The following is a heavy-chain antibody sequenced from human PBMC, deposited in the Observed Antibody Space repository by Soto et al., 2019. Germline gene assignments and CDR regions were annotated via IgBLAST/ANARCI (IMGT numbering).Heavy chain of an antibody. CDR3: ESLRFLQQGGGWFER. CDR1: GIPMLRNSYH. Sequence: TLPLQSPVSGIPMLRNSYHWGLIRQPPGTGLEWIGSIYYSGSTYYNPSLKSRVTISVETSKNQFSMKLSSVTAADTAVYYCESLRFLQQGGGWFERWGKRTRVTVSS. V-gene: IGHV4-39*01. CDR2: IYYSGST. D-gene: IGHD3-3*01. J-gene: IGHJ5*02.